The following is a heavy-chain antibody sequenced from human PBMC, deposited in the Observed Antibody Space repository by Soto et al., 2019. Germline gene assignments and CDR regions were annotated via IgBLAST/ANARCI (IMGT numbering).Heavy chain of an antibody. CDR2: IIPVFRTT. Sequence: QVQLVQSGAEVKKPGSSVKVSCKASGGTFSGHAIHWMRQAPGQGLEWMGRIIPVFRTTKYAEKFQGRVTITADGSTTTAYMELSSLRSQDTAIYYCARGGALSTSWYWGDGLDSWGQGTQVTVSS. D-gene: IGHD6-13*01. CDR1: GGTFSGHA. V-gene: IGHV1-69*01. CDR3: ARGGALSTSWYWGDGLDS. J-gene: IGHJ4*02.